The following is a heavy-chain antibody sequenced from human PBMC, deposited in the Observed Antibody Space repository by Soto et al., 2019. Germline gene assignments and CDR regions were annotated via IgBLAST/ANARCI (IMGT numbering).Heavy chain of an antibody. D-gene: IGHD3-22*01. CDR2: ISAYNGNT. J-gene: IGHJ4*02. CDR1: GYTFTSYG. CDR3: ARARGYDSSGYYRRFDY. V-gene: IGHV1-18*01. Sequence: QVQLVQSGAEVKKPGASVKVSCKASGYTFTSYGISWVRQAPGQGLEWMGWISAYNGNTNYAQKRQGRVTMTTXXSXSXDYMELRSLRSDDTAVYYCARARGYDSSGYYRRFDYWGQGTLVTVSS.